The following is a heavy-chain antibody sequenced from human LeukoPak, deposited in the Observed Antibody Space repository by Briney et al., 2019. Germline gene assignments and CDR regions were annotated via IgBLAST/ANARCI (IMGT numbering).Heavy chain of an antibody. CDR1: GFTFSSYA. CDR3: AKHRFESGGYHSTD. Sequence: PGGSLRLSCAASGFTFSSYAMSWVRQAPGKGLEWVSSISNSGGRTYYADFVKGRFTISRDNSINTLYLQMHSLRPEDTAVYYCAKHRFESGGYHSTDWGQGTLVTVSS. V-gene: IGHV3-23*01. J-gene: IGHJ4*02. D-gene: IGHD3-22*01. CDR2: ISNSGGRT.